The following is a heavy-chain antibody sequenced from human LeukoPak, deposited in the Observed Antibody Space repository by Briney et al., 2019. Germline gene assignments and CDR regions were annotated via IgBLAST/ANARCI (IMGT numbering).Heavy chain of an antibody. Sequence: SQTLSLTCTVSGGSISSGDYYWSWIRQPPGKGLEWLGYIYYSGSTYYNPSLKSRVTISVDTSKNQFSLKLSSVTAADTAVYYCASTSPAYCGGDCYGAFDIWGQGTMVTVSS. CDR3: ASTSPAYCGGDCYGAFDI. CDR2: IYYSGST. J-gene: IGHJ3*02. V-gene: IGHV4-30-4*01. CDR1: GGSISSGDYY. D-gene: IGHD2-21*02.